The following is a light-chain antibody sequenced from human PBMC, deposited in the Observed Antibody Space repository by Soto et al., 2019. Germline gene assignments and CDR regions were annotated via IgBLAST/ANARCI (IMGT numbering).Light chain of an antibody. V-gene: IGLV3-21*02. CDR1: NSGTKS. J-gene: IGLJ3*02. CDR2: DDS. Sequence: SYELTQPPSVSVAPGQTARISCGGHNSGTKSVHWYQKKPGQAPVLVVYDDSDRPSGIPERFSGSNSGNMATLTIGRVEAGDEADYYCQVWDTSGDHPVFGGGTKLTVL. CDR3: QVWDTSGDHPV.